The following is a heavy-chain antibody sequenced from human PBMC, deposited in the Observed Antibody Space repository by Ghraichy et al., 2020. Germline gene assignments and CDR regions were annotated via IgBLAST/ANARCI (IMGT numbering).Heavy chain of an antibody. J-gene: IGHJ4*02. CDR1: GGSFSGYY. V-gene: IGHV4-34*01. D-gene: IGHD6-13*01. CDR2: INHSGST. Sequence: SETLSLTCAVYGGSFSGYYWSWIRQPPGKGLEWIGEINHSGSTNYNPSLKSRVTISVDTSKNQFSLKLSSVTAADTAVYYCARVRGNQQLAPYYFDYWGQGTLVTVSS. CDR3: ARVRGNQQLAPYYFDY.